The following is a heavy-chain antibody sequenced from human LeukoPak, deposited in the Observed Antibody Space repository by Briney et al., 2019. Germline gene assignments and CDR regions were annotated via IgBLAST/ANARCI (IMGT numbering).Heavy chain of an antibody. CDR2: IYYSGST. CDR3: ARVPDLYDSSGYYYDPYYFDY. Sequence: TSETLSLTCSVSGDSISSYYWTWIRQPPGKGLEWIGSIYYSGSTYYNPSLKSRVTISVDTSKNQFSLKLSSVTAADTAVYYCARVPDLYDSSGYYYDPYYFDYWGQGTLVTVSS. J-gene: IGHJ4*02. V-gene: IGHV4-39*07. CDR1: GDSISSYY. D-gene: IGHD3-22*01.